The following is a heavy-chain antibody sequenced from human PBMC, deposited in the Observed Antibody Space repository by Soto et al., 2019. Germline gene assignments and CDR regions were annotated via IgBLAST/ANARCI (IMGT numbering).Heavy chain of an antibody. CDR1: GGSISSTFYY. V-gene: IGHV4-39*01. J-gene: IGHJ5*02. D-gene: IGHD1-26*01. Sequence: QLQLQESGPGLVKPSETLSLTCSLSGGSISSTFYYWGWIRQPPGKGLEWIGSIYYSVTTFYNASLKCSVTISVDTSKHHFSLRLTSVTATDTAVYFCARQKWEQPKWFDPWGQGTLVTVSS. CDR2: IYYSVTT. CDR3: ARQKWEQPKWFDP.